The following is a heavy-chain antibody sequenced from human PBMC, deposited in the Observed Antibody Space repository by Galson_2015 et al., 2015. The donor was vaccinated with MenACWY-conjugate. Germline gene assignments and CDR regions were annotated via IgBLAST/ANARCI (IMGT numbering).Heavy chain of an antibody. V-gene: IGHV3-49*04. D-gene: IGHD2-2*01. Sequence: SLRLSCAASGFTLSSHWIHWVRHAPGGGLEWVGYIQSKNYGANTQYAASVKDKFTISRDDSRSIAYLQMNSLKTEDTAVYYCTRADHRYCSRTNCPFDHWGQGTLVTVSS. CDR3: TRADHRYCSRTNCPFDH. CDR1: GFTLSSHW. CDR2: IQSKNYGANT. J-gene: IGHJ4*02.